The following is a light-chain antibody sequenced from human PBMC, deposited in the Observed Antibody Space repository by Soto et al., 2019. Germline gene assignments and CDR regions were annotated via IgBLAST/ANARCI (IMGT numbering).Light chain of an antibody. J-gene: IGLJ1*01. CDR2: EDN. CDR1: SSNIGNNY. V-gene: IGLV1-51*02. CDR3: GAWDSSLSAYV. Sequence: QSVLTQPPSVSAAPGQKVTISCSGGSSNIGNNYVSWYQQLPGTAPKLLIYEDNKRPSGIPDRFSGSKSGTSATLGITGLQTGDEADYYCGAWDSSLSAYVFGTGTKVT.